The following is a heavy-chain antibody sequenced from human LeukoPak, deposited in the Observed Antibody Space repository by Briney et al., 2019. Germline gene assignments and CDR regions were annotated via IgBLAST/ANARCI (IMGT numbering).Heavy chain of an antibody. J-gene: IGHJ1*01. Sequence: GGSLRLSCAASGFTFSTYSMNWVRQAPGKGLEWVSSISPRSDYIYYADSVKGRFTISRDNAENSLSLLMNSLSAEDTAVYYCATGPPGGLVRQFQHWGQGTLVTVSS. CDR3: ATGPPGGLVRQFQH. V-gene: IGHV3-21*01. CDR1: GFTFSTYS. D-gene: IGHD1-26*01. CDR2: ISPRSDYI.